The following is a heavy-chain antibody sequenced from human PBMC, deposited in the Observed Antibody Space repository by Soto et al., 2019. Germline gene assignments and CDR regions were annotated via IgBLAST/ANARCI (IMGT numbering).Heavy chain of an antibody. V-gene: IGHV3-30*18. CDR1: GFSFSKYG. J-gene: IGHJ5*02. D-gene: IGHD2-2*01. CDR2: VSSDGNNK. CDR3: AKDRVIQLLPIWPDP. Sequence: GGSLRLSCAASGFSFSKYGMHWVRQAPGKGLEWVAFVSSDGNNKYYGDSVKGRFTIYRDNSKNMVFLQVDSLRVDDTAVYYCAKDRVIQLLPIWPDPWGQGTLVTVSS.